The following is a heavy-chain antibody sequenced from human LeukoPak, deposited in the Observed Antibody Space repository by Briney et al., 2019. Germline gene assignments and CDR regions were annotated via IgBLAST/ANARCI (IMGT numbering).Heavy chain of an antibody. CDR2: IKQDGSEK. Sequence: GGSLRLSCAASGFTLSSYWMSWVRQAPGKGLEWVANIKQDGSEKYYVDSVKGRFTISRDNAKNSLYLQMNSLRAEDTAVYYCARTSGSRQPYDDYWGQGTLVTVSS. D-gene: IGHD1-26*01. V-gene: IGHV3-7*01. CDR3: ARTSGSRQPYDDY. J-gene: IGHJ4*02. CDR1: GFTLSSYW.